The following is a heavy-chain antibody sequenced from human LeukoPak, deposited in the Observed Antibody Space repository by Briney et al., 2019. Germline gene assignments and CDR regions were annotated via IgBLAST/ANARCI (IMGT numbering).Heavy chain of an antibody. J-gene: IGHJ4*02. CDR3: ARGASPLNGTMVREGYFDY. D-gene: IGHD3-10*01. V-gene: IGHV4-34*01. CDR1: GGSFSGYY. Sequence: PSETLSLTCAVYGGSFSGYYWSWVRQPPGKGLEWIGEISHSGSTYYNPSLKSRVTVSVDTSKNQFSLRLSSVTAADTAVYYCARGASPLNGTMVREGYFDYWGQGTLVTVSS. CDR2: ISHSGST.